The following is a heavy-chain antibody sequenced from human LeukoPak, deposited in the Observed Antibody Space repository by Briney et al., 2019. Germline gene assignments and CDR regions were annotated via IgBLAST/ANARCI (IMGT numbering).Heavy chain of an antibody. D-gene: IGHD2-2*01. J-gene: IGHJ5*02. CDR1: GYTFTGYY. CDR3: ARGGAPYCSSTSCYRGRDWFDP. Sequence: GASVKVSCKASGYTFTGYYMHWVRQAPGQGLEWMGWINPNSGGTNYAQKFQGRVTMTRDTSISTAYTELSRLRSDDTAVYYCARGGAPYCSSTSCYRGRDWFDPWGQGTLVTVSS. CDR2: INPNSGGT. V-gene: IGHV1-2*02.